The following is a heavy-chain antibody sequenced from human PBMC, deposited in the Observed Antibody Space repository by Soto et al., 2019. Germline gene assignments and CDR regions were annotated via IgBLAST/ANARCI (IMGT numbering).Heavy chain of an antibody. D-gene: IGHD6-6*01. CDR3: AKDRGSSGEDFDY. CDR1: GFTFSSYG. V-gene: IGHV3-30*18. J-gene: IGHJ4*02. Sequence: QVQLVESGGGVVQPGRSLRLSCAASGFTFSSYGMHWVRQAPGKGLEWVAVISYDGSNKYYADSVKGRFTISRDNSKNTLYLQMNSLRAEDTAVYYCAKDRGSSGEDFDYWGQGTLVTVSS. CDR2: ISYDGSNK.